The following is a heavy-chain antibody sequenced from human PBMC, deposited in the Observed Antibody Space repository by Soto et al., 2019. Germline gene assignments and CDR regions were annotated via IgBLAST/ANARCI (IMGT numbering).Heavy chain of an antibody. J-gene: IGHJ4*02. CDR3: ARDKGYCSDTSCPDFDY. CDR1: GGTLSSYT. V-gene: IGHV1-69*08. Sequence: QVQLVQSGAEVKKPGSSVKVSCKASGGTLSSYTFSWVRQAPGQGLEWMGRVIPNLGVTNYAKKLQGRFTFVLDTSTSTAYMELNSLRYEATAVYYCARDKGYCSDTSCPDFDYWGQGTLVTVSS. D-gene: IGHD2-15*01. CDR2: VIPNLGVT.